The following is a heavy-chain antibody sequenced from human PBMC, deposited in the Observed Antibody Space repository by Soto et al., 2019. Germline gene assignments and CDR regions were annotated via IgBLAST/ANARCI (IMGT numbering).Heavy chain of an antibody. D-gene: IGHD6-19*01. CDR1: GFTFSRYA. V-gene: IGHV3-23*01. Sequence: EVQLLESGGGLVQPGGSLRLSCAACGFTFSRYAMSRVRQAPGKGLEWVSAISGSGGSTYYADSVKGRFTISRDNSKNTLYLQMNSLRAEDTAVYYCATRSSGWYFDYWGQGTLVTVSS. J-gene: IGHJ4*02. CDR2: ISGSGGST. CDR3: ATRSSGWYFDY.